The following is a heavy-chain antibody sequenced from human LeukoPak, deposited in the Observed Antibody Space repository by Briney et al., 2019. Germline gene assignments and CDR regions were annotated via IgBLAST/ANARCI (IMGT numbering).Heavy chain of an antibody. D-gene: IGHD6-6*01. J-gene: IGHJ6*03. Sequence: GGTLRLSCAASGFTFSSYAMSWVRQAPGKGLEWVSAISGSGGSTYYADSVKGRFTISRDNSKNTLYLQMNSLRAEDTAVYYCAAYSSSSNYYYYYMDVWGKGTTVTVSS. CDR3: AAYSSSSNYYYYYMDV. V-gene: IGHV3-23*01. CDR1: GFTFSSYA. CDR2: ISGSGGST.